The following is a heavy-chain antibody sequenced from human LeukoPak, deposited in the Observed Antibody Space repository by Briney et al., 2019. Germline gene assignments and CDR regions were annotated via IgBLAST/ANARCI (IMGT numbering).Heavy chain of an antibody. CDR3: AKELKFKWELHSGGILDY. J-gene: IGHJ4*02. D-gene: IGHD1-26*01. Sequence: SETLSLTCTVSGASISTYYWSWIRQPPGKGLEWLGYIYFTGSTNYNPSLKSRVTISVDTSKNQFSLKLSSVTAADTAVYYCAKELKFKWELHSGGILDYWGQGTLVTVSS. V-gene: IGHV4-59*12. CDR2: IYFTGST. CDR1: GASISTYY.